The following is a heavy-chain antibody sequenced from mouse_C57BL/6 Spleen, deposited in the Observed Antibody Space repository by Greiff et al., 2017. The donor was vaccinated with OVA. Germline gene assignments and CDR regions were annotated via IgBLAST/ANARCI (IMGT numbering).Heavy chain of an antibody. V-gene: IGHV1-26*01. CDR1: GYTFTDYY. Sequence: VQLQQSGPELVKPGASVKISCKASGYTFTDYYMNWVKQRPGKGLEWIGDIYPDNGGTSYNQKFKGKATLTVDKSSSTAYMQLSSLTSEDSAVYYCARGSVSGSGYDYWGQGTTLTVSS. CDR2: IYPDNGGT. CDR3: ARGSVSGSGYDY. D-gene: IGHD1-1*01. J-gene: IGHJ2*01.